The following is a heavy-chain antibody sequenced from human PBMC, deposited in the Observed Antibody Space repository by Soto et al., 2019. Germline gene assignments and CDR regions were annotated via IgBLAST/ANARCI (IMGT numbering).Heavy chain of an antibody. CDR3: AKNGQPPYYYYGMDV. Sequence: QGQLVQSGGEVKKPGASVKVSCKASGYTLTRYGISWVRQPPGQGLEWMGWISGYNGDTKYAQKFQGRVTMTVDTSTTTAYMELRSLTSDDRAVYYCAKNGQPPYYYYGMDVWGQGTTVTVSS. D-gene: IGHD2-8*01. CDR1: GYTLTRYG. J-gene: IGHJ6*02. CDR2: ISGYNGDT. V-gene: IGHV1-18*01.